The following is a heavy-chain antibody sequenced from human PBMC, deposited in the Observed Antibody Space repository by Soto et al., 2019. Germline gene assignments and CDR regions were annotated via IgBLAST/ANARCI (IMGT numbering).Heavy chain of an antibody. Sequence: QVLLVQSGAEVKKPGASVKVSCKASGYTFTSYYMHWVRQAPGQGLEWMGIINPSGGSTSYAQKFQGRVTMTRDTSTSTVYMELSSLRSEDTAVYYCARPIEMATVFYAFDIWGQGTMVTVSS. CDR1: GYTFTSYY. CDR2: INPSGGST. J-gene: IGHJ3*02. CDR3: ARPIEMATVFYAFDI. V-gene: IGHV1-46*01. D-gene: IGHD4-4*01.